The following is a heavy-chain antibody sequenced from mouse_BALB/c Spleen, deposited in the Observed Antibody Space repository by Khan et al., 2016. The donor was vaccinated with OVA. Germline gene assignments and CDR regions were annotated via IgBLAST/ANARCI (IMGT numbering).Heavy chain of an antibody. J-gene: IGHJ2*01. Sequence: VQLQQSGAELVKPGASVKFSCTASGFNIKDTYMHWVKQTPEQGLEWIGRIDPANSNTKYDPKISGKAIITADTYTNTAYQQLSSLTSENTADYYCARKNAWGQGTTLTVSS. CDR2: IDPANSNT. V-gene: IGHV14-3*02. CDR1: GFNIKDTY. CDR3: ARKNA.